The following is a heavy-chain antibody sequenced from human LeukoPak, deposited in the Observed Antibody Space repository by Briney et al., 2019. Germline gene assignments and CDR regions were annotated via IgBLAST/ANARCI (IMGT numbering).Heavy chain of an antibody. V-gene: IGHV5-51*01. J-gene: IGHJ4*02. CDR3: ARRQGCSSTSCPPDY. CDR2: IYPGDSDT. D-gene: IGHD2-2*01. Sequence: GESLKISCKGSGYSFTSYWIGWVRQMPGKGLEWMGMIYPGDSDTRYTPSFQGQVTMSAEKSINTAYLQWSSLKASDTAMYYCARRQGCSSTSCPPDYWGQGTLVTVSP. CDR1: GYSFTSYW.